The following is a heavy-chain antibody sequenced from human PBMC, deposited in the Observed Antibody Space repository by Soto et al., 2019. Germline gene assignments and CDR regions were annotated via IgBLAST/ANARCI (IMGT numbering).Heavy chain of an antibody. V-gene: IGHV4-34*01. CDR1: GGSFSGYH. CDR2: INHSGST. CDR3: ARAQSTLLGFGELRNYYMDV. D-gene: IGHD3-10*01. Sequence: QVQLQQWGAGLLKPSETLSLSCAVYGGSFSGYHWSWIRQPPGKGLEWIGEINHSGSTNYNPSLKSRVTISVDTSKTQFSLKLSSVTAADTAVYYCARAQSTLLGFGELRNYYMDVWGKGTTVTVSS. J-gene: IGHJ6*03.